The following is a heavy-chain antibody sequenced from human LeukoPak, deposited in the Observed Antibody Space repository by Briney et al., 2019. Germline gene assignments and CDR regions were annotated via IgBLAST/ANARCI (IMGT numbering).Heavy chain of an antibody. V-gene: IGHV3-23*01. CDR3: ARLYDGSAYHADHFDY. CDR2: ISGSDAGT. CDR1: GFTFNNYA. J-gene: IGHJ4*02. Sequence: GGSLRLSCAASGFTFNNYAMSWVRQAPGKGLEWVSAISGSDAGTYYADSVKGRFTISRDNSKNTLYLQMNSLRAEDAAVYYCARLYDGSAYHADHFDYWGQGTLVIVSS. D-gene: IGHD3-22*01.